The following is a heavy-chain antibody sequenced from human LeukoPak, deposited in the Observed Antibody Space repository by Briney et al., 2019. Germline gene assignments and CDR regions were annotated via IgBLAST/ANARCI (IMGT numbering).Heavy chain of an antibody. D-gene: IGHD2-15*01. CDR1: GFTFTCYE. CDR3: ARDFAGGFVY. Sequence: GGSLRLSCAASGFTFTCYEMNWVRQAPGKGLEWVSYISTGGGSISYAHSVKGRFTISRYNAKNSLYLQMNSLRAEDTALYYCARDFAGGFVYWGQGSLVTVSS. CDR2: ISTGGGSI. J-gene: IGHJ4*02. V-gene: IGHV3-48*03.